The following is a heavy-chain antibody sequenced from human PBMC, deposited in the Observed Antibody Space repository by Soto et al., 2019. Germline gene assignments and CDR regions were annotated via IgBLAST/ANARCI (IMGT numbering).Heavy chain of an antibody. CDR1: GFTFHTYT. J-gene: IGHJ6*02. CDR2: ISSRSSYI. CDR3: AREEVSRPNTYHGLDV. V-gene: IGHV3-21*01. Sequence: EVQLAESGGGLVKPGGSLRLSCAASGFTFHTYTMTWVRQAPGKGLGWVSSISSRSSYIYYADSVKGRFTISRDDARNSLYLQMSGLRVEDTAVYYCAREEVSRPNTYHGLDVWGQGTTVTVSS.